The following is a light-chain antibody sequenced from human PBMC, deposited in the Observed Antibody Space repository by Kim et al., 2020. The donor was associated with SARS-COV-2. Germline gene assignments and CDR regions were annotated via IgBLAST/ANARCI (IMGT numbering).Light chain of an antibody. Sequence: TPGEKATLSCRASQSVRSSFLAWYQQKPGQAPRLLIYGASSWAPGIPDRFSGSGSGTDFTLTISSVEPEDSAVYYCQQYGSSPQTFGQGTKVDIK. CDR1: QSVRSSF. CDR2: GAS. J-gene: IGKJ1*01. V-gene: IGKV3-20*01. CDR3: QQYGSSPQT.